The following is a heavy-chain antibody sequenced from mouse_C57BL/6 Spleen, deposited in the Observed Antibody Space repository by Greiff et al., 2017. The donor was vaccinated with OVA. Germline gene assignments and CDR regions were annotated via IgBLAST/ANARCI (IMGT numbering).Heavy chain of an antibody. CDR3: ARGSITTVVAPDRFDY. V-gene: IGHV5-17*01. J-gene: IGHJ2*01. D-gene: IGHD1-1*01. CDR2: ISSGSCSI. Sequence: EVQGVESGGGLVKPGGSLKLSCAASGFTFSDYGMHWVRQAPGKGLEWVAYISSGSCSIYYADTVKGRFTISRDNATNTLFLQMNSLRSEDTAMFYCARGSITTVVAPDRFDYWGQGTTLTVSS. CDR1: GFTFSDYG.